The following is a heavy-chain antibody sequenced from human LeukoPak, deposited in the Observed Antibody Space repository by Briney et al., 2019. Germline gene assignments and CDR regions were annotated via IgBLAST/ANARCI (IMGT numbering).Heavy chain of an antibody. CDR2: IYYSGST. Sequence: SETLSLTRTVSGGSISSYYWSWIRQPPGKGLEWIGYIYYSGSTNYNPSLKSRVTISVDTSKNQFSLKLSSVTAADTAVYYCARAGITMVRGVIYMDVWGKGTTVTVSS. CDR3: ARAGITMVRGVIYMDV. J-gene: IGHJ6*03. D-gene: IGHD3-10*01. V-gene: IGHV4-59*01. CDR1: GGSISSYY.